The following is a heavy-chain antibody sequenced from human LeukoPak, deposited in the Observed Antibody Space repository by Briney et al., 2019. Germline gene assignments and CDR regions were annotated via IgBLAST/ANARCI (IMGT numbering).Heavy chain of an antibody. Sequence: GSLSLSFPASGFSFNKYALSWVRQAPGKGLEWISAITDSRGDTYHPVSVKGRFTVYRDNSKNTLYLQMNSLRVDDSAVYHCSKGSQSSRPYYFDFWGPGTLVTVSS. J-gene: IGHJ4*02. CDR1: GFSFNKYA. D-gene: IGHD3-10*01. CDR3: SKGSQSSRPYYFDF. CDR2: ITDSRGDT. V-gene: IGHV3-23*01.